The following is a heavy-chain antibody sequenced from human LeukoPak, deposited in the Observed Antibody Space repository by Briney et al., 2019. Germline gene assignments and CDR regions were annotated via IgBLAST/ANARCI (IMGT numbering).Heavy chain of an antibody. CDR1: GFALSSHW. Sequence: GGSLRLSCAASGFALSSHWMTWVRLVPGRGPGWVANVNRDGSETYYLDSVKGRFTISKDNAKNSLYLQMNSLRAEDTALYHCARNNGMDVWGQGTTVIVSS. J-gene: IGHJ6*02. CDR3: ARNNGMDV. V-gene: IGHV3-7*03. CDR2: VNRDGSET.